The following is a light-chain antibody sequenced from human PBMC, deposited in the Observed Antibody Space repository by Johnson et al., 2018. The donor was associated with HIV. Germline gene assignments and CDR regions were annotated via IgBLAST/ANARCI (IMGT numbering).Light chain of an antibody. V-gene: IGLV1-51*01. CDR1: SSNIGNNY. CDR3: GTWDSSLSAYV. CDR2: DNN. Sequence: QSVLTQPPSVSAAPGQKVTISCSGSSSNIGNNYVSWYQQLPGTAPKLLIYDNNKRPSGIPDRFSGSKSGTSATLGITSLQTGDEADYYCGTWDSSLSAYVFGSGTKVPVL. J-gene: IGLJ1*01.